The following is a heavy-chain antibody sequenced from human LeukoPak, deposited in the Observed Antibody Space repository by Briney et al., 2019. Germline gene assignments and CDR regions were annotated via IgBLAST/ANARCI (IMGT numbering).Heavy chain of an antibody. V-gene: IGHV3-23*01. CDR3: ALLGSKLLWRIDY. CDR1: GFTLSSYE. D-gene: IGHD3-10*01. Sequence: GGSLRLSCTVSGFTLSSYEMTWFRQAPGKGLEWVSSIGYSGGDTHYADSVKGRFNISRDNSENTLYLLMNSLRGEDTAIYYCALLGSKLLWRIDYWGQGTLVTVSS. CDR2: IGYSGGDT. J-gene: IGHJ4*02.